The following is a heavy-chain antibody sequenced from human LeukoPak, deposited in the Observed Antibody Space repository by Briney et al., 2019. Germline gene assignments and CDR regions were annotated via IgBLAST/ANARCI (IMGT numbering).Heavy chain of an antibody. CDR2: IYHSGST. CDR1: GGSISSGGYY. CDR3: ARVSMSQFYQLPQEGWFDP. V-gene: IGHV4-30-2*01. D-gene: IGHD2-2*01. Sequence: SETLSLTCTVSGGSISSGGYYWSWIRQPPGKGLEWIGYIYHSGSTYYNPSLKSRVTISVDRSKNQFSPKLSSVTAADTAVYYCARVSMSQFYQLPQEGWFDPWGQGTLVTVSS. J-gene: IGHJ5*02.